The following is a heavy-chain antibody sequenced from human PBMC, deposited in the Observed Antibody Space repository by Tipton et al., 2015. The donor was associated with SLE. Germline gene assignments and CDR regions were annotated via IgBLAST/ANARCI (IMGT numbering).Heavy chain of an antibody. J-gene: IGHJ3*02. CDR2: INHIGGT. CDR3: ARQGGMTGTTFPFDI. D-gene: IGHD1-7*01. Sequence: TLSLTCAVYGGSFSDYNWSWIRQPPGKGLEWIGEINHIGGTNYSPSLESRVSISVDTSKRRFSLNLNSMTAADTALYYCARQGGMTGTTFPFDIWGQGTMVTVSS. V-gene: IGHV4-34*01. CDR1: GGSFSDYN.